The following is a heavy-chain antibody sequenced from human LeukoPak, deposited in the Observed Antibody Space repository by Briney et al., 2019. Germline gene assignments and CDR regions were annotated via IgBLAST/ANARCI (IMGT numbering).Heavy chain of an antibody. CDR2: IYSGGST. D-gene: IGHD3-22*01. J-gene: IGHJ4*02. CDR3: ARAYYDSSGYPDY. V-gene: IGHV3-66*01. Sequence: GGSLRLSCAASGFTVSSNYMSWVRQAPGEGLEWVSVIYSGGSTYYADSVKGRFTISRDNSKNTLYLQMNSLRAEDTAVYYCARAYYDSSGYPDYWGQGTLVTVSS. CDR1: GFTVSSNY.